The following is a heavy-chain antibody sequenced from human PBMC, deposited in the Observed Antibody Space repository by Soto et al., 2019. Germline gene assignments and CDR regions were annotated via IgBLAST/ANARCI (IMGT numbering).Heavy chain of an antibody. CDR1: GYTLTSYG. CDR3: ARDGRIQLWSPNYYVMDV. J-gene: IGHJ6*02. Sequence: QVQLVQSGAEVKKPGASVKVSCKASGYTLTSYGISWVRQAPGQGLEWMGWISAYNGNTNYAQKLQGRVTMTTDTSTSTAYMELRSLRSDDTAVYYCARDGRIQLWSPNYYVMDVWGQGTTVTVSS. D-gene: IGHD5-18*01. V-gene: IGHV1-18*04. CDR2: ISAYNGNT.